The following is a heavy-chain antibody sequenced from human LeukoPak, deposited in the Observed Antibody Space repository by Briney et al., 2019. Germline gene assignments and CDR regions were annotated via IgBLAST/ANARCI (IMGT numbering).Heavy chain of an antibody. D-gene: IGHD3-10*01. CDR3: AKAHGFGEFHDY. CDR1: GFTFSSYW. CDR2: INSDGSST. Sequence: GGSLRLSCAASGFTFSSYWMHWVRQAPGKGLVWVSRINSDGSSTSYADSVKGRFTISRDNSKNTLYLQMNSLRAEDTAVYYCAKAHGFGEFHDYWGQGTLVTVSS. V-gene: IGHV3-74*01. J-gene: IGHJ4*02.